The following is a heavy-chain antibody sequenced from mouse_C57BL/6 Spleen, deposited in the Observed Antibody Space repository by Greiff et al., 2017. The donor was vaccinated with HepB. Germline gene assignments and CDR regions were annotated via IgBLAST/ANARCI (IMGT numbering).Heavy chain of an antibody. CDR3: ARYDDGYLFYWYFDV. CDR2: IRNKANGYTT. V-gene: IGHV7-3*01. D-gene: IGHD2-3*01. Sequence: EVKLEESGGGLVQPGGSLSLSCAASGFTFTDYYMSWVRQPPGKALEWLGFIRNKANGYTTEYSASVKGRFTISRDNSQSILYLQMNALRAEDSATYYCARYDDGYLFYWYFDVWGTGTTVTVSS. J-gene: IGHJ1*03. CDR1: GFTFTDYY.